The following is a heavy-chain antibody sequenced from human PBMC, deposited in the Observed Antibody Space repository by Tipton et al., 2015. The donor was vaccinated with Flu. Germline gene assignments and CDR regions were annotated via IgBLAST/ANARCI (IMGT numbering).Heavy chain of an antibody. Sequence: TLSLTCTVSGGSISSGGYYWSWIRQHPGKGLEWIGYIYYSGSTYYNPSLKSRVTISVDTSKNQFSLKLSSVTAADTAVYYCARNAVSVFDYWGQGTLVTVSS. CDR1: GGSISSGGYY. D-gene: IGHD4-17*01. J-gene: IGHJ4*02. CDR2: IYYSGST. CDR3: ARNAVSVFDY. V-gene: IGHV4-31*03.